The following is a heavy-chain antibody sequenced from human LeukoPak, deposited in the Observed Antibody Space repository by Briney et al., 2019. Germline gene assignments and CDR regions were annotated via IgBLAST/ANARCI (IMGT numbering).Heavy chain of an antibody. V-gene: IGHV4-59*08. CDR3: ARQGYDILTGYIDAFDI. D-gene: IGHD3-9*01. CDR1: GGSISSYY. Sequence: SETLSLTCTVSGGSISSYYWSWIRQPPGKGLEWIGYIYYSGSTNYNPALKSRVTISVDTSKNQFSLKLSSVTAADTAIYYCARQGYDILTGYIDAFDIWRQGTMVTVSS. J-gene: IGHJ3*02. CDR2: IYYSGST.